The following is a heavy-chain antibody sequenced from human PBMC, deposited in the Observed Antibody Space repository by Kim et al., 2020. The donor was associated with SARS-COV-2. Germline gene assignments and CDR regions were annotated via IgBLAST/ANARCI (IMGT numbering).Heavy chain of an antibody. CDR3: AMTISGYSSGPYDY. CDR2: IIPIFGTA. Sequence: SVKVSCKASGGTFSSYAISWVRQAPGQGLEWMGGIIPIFGTANYAQKFQGRVTITADESTSTAYMELSSLRSEDTAVYYCAMTISGYSSGPYDYWGQGTLVTVSS. V-gene: IGHV1-69*13. CDR1: GGTFSSYA. J-gene: IGHJ4*02. D-gene: IGHD6-25*01.